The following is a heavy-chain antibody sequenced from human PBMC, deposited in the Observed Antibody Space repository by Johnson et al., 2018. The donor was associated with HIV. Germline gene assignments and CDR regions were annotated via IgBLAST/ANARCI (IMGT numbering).Heavy chain of an antibody. V-gene: IGHV3-66*01. J-gene: IGHJ3*02. CDR2: IFSGSTI. Sequence: VQLVESGGGLVQPGGSLRLSCAASGFTVSSNYMSWVRQAPGKGLEWVSVIFSGSTIYHAESVKGRFTISRDNAKNSLYLQMNSLRVEDTAVYYCARVNIAFDIWGQGTMVTVSS. D-gene: IGHD2/OR15-2a*01. CDR3: ARVNIAFDI. CDR1: GFTVSSNY.